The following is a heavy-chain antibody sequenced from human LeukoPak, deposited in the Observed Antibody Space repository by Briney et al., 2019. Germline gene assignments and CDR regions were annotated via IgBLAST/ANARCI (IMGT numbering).Heavy chain of an antibody. CDR3: ARDGGIVATYYYGMDV. V-gene: IGHV4-59*11. Sequence: SETLSLTCAVSDDSFSSHYWTWIRQPPGKGLEWIGYISYIGRTNYNPSLKSRVTISIDTSKNQFSLKLTSVTAADTAVYYCARDGGIVATYYYGMDVWGQGTTVTVSS. CDR1: DDSFSSHY. J-gene: IGHJ6*02. CDR2: ISYIGRT. D-gene: IGHD5-12*01.